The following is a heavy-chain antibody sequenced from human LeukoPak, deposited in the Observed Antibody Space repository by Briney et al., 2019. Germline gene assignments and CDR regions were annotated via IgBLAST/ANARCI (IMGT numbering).Heavy chain of an antibody. CDR3: TRDRAGTQSWVEFDP. D-gene: IGHD3-10*01. CDR2: IYTSGST. CDR1: GFSVSSTY. V-gene: IGHV3-66*03. Sequence: GGSLRLTCAASGFSVSSTYKSWVRQAPGKGLEWVSLIYTSGSTFYADSVMGRFTISRDNSKNTLFLQMNSLRAEDSAVYYCTRDRAGTQSWVEFDPWGQGTLVTVSS. J-gene: IGHJ5*02.